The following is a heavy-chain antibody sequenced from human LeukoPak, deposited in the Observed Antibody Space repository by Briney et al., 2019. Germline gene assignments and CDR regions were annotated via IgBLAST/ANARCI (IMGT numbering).Heavy chain of an antibody. J-gene: IGHJ4*02. CDR3: ARTLYGGTSGYFDF. D-gene: IGHD4/OR15-4a*01. CDR1: GFSLTSSGVC. V-gene: IGHV2-70*11. CDR2: LDWDDEK. Sequence: SGPTLVNPTQTLTLTCTFSGFSLTSSGVCLSWIRQPPGKALEWLARLDWDDEKYYSSSLKTRLTISQDTSKHQVVLTVSDMDPLDTATYFCARTLYGGTSGYFDFWGQGTLVTVSS.